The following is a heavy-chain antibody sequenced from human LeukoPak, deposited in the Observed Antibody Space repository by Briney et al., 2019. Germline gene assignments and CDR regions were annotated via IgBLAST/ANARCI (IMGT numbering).Heavy chain of an antibody. CDR1: GGSISSYY. CDR2: IYYSGST. J-gene: IGHJ2*01. D-gene: IGHD4-23*01. V-gene: IGHV4-59*08. CDR3: ARHRRTNTVVKGAYWYFDL. Sequence: SETLSLTCTVSGGSISSYYWSWIRQPPGKGLEWIGYIYYSGSTNYNPSLKSRVTISVDTSKNQFSLKLSSVTAADTAVYYCARHRRTNTVVKGAYWYFDLWGRGTLVTVSS.